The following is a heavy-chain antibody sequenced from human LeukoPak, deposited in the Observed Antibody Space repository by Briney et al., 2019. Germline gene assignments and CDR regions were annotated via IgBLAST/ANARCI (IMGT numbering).Heavy chain of an antibody. V-gene: IGHV3-48*04. Sequence: GGSLRLSFAASGSTFSSHTMNWVRQAPGKGLEWVSYISSRGTTKYYEDSVKGRFTISRDNAQSSLSLQMNSLRAEDTAVYYCARDRGYTSGLFDYWGQGTLVTVSS. CDR3: ARDRGYTSGLFDY. CDR2: ISSRGTTK. D-gene: IGHD6-19*01. CDR1: GSTFSSHT. J-gene: IGHJ4*02.